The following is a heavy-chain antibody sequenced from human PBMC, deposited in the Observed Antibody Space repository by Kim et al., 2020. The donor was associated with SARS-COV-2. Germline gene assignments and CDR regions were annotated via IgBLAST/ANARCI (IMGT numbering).Heavy chain of an antibody. V-gene: IGHV5-51*01. D-gene: IGHD1-1*01. J-gene: IGHJ4*02. CDR3: ARHYKWAFDY. Sequence: GESLKISCKASGYSFTSHWIGWVRQMPGEGLEWMAIIHPGNSDTRYNPSFQGQVTISADNSINAAYLQWSSLKASDSAMYYCARHYKWAFDYCGQGTLVTVSS. CDR2: IHPGNSDT. CDR1: GYSFTSHW.